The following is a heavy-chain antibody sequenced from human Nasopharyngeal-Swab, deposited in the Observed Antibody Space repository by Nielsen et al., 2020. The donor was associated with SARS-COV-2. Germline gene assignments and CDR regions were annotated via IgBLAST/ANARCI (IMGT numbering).Heavy chain of an antibody. J-gene: IGHJ4*02. D-gene: IGHD2-15*01. Sequence: GGSLRLSCAASGFRFSDSAIHWVRQASGKGLEWVGRIRSKGNTYATAYAASVKGRFIIFRDDPTNTAYLQMNSLKTEDTAVYYCTRCGGGCYSGRDYWGQGTLVTVSS. CDR3: TRCGGGCYSGRDY. CDR1: GFRFSDSA. CDR2: IRSKGNTYAT. V-gene: IGHV3-73*01.